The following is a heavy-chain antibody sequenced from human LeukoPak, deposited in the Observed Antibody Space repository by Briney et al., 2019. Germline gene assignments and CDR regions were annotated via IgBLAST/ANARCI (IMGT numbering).Heavy chain of an antibody. J-gene: IGHJ6*03. D-gene: IGHD5-18*01. CDR3: ARAMVTLYYYYYMDV. V-gene: IGHV1-69*06. CDR1: GGTFSSYA. Sequence: ASVKVSCKASGGTFSSYAISWVRQAPGQGLEWMGGIIPIFGTANYAQKFQGRVTITADKSTSTAYMELSSLRSEDTAVYYCARAMVTLYYYYYMDVWGKGTTVTVSS. CDR2: IIPIFGTA.